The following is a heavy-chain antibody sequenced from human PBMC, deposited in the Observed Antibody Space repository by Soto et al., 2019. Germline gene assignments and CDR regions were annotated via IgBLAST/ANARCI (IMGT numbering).Heavy chain of an antibody. CDR2: ITYDGSNQ. CDR1: GFIFSSYT. CDR3: ARHQRDDASRKIDC. Sequence: PGGSLRLSCAASGFIFSSYTMHWVRQAPGKGLEWVGVITYDGSNQYYADSVKGRFTISRDNSRNMLFLQMNSLRPDDTTVYYCARHQRDDASRKIDCWGQGTLVTVSS. V-gene: IGHV3-30-3*01. J-gene: IGHJ4*02. D-gene: IGHD3-16*01.